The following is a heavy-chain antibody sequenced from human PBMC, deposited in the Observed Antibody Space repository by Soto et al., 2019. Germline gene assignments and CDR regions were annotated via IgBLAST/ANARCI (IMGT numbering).Heavy chain of an antibody. CDR3: ARVRSRNFDY. J-gene: IGHJ4*02. Sequence: SETLSLTCAVSGGSISSGGYSWSWIRQPPGKGLEWIGEINHSGSTNYNPSLKSRVTISVDTSKNQFSLKLSSVTAADTAVYYCARVRSRNFDYWGQGTLVTVSS. V-gene: IGHV4-30-2*01. D-gene: IGHD2-15*01. CDR2: INHSGST. CDR1: GGSISSGGYS.